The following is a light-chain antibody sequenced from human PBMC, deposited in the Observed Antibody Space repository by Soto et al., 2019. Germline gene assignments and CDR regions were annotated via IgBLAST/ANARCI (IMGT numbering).Light chain of an antibody. J-gene: IGKJ2*01. CDR2: EAS. V-gene: IGKV1-5*03. CDR1: QSISR. Sequence: DIQMTQSPSTLSASVGDRVAIICRASQSISRLAWYQQRPGKAPKLLIYEASKLENGVPSSFSGSGSGTEFILTISSLQPDDFATYYCQQYSSYPYTFGQGTKLEIK. CDR3: QQYSSYPYT.